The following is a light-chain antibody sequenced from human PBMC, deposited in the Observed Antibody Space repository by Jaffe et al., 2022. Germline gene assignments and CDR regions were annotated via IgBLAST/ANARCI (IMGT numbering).Light chain of an antibody. Sequence: DIQMTQSPSSLSASVGDRVTITCRASQSISRNLNWYQQQPGKAPSLLIYGASILQSGVPSRFSGSGSGTDFTLTINSLQPEDFATYYCQQSYSSIMYTFGQGTKLEIK. J-gene: IGKJ2*01. V-gene: IGKV1-39*01. CDR3: QQSYSSIMYT. CDR2: GAS. CDR1: QSISRN.